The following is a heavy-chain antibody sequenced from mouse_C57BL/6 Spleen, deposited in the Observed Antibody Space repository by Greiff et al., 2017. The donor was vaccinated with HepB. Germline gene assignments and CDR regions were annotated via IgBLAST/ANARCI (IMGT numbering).Heavy chain of an antibody. CDR1: GYTFTGYW. CDR2: ILPGSGST. J-gene: IGHJ4*01. CDR3: ARGGIYYGNYDAMDY. D-gene: IGHD2-1*01. Sequence: QVQLQQSGAELMKPGASVKLSCKATGYTFTGYWIEWVKQRPGHGLEWIGEILPGSGSTNYNEKFKGNATFTADTSSNTAYMQLSSLTTEDSAIYYCARGGIYYGNYDAMDYWGQGTSVTVSS. V-gene: IGHV1-9*01.